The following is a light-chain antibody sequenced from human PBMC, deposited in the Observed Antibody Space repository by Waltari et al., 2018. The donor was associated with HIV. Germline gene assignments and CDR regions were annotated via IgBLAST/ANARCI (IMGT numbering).Light chain of an antibody. CDR2: EVS. CDR3: TSYAGDNKLV. CDR1: SRDVGRFNY. J-gene: IGLJ3*02. Sequence: SALTQPPSASGSPGQSVTLSCPGTSRDVGRFNYVPWYQQYPGKAPKLLIFEVSKRPSGVPDRFSASKSGNTASLTVSRLQADDEAHYYCTSYAGDNKLVFGGGTRLTVL. V-gene: IGLV2-8*01.